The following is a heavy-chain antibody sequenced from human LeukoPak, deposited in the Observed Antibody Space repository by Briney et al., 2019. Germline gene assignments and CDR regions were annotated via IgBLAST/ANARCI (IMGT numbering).Heavy chain of an antibody. CDR3: TTDRGSSTSCYTCYYYYYMDV. J-gene: IGHJ6*03. V-gene: IGHV3-15*01. CDR2: IKSKTDGGTT. Sequence: GGSLRLSCAASGFTFSNAWMSWVRQAPGKGLEWVGRIKSKTDGGTTDYAAPVKGRFTISRDDSKNTLYLQMNSLKTEDTAVYYCTTDRGSSTSCYTCYYYYYMDVWGQGTTVTVSS. D-gene: IGHD2-2*02. CDR1: GFTFSNAW.